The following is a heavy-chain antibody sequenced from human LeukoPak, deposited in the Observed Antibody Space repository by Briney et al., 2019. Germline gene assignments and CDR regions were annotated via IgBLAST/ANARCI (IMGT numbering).Heavy chain of an antibody. J-gene: IGHJ4*02. CDR2: IYYSGST. V-gene: IGHV4-39*01. D-gene: IGHD3-3*01. CDR3: ARAPLRFLEWLSFDY. Sequence: SETLSLTCTVSGGSISSSSHYWGWIRQSPGKGLEWIGSIYYSGSTYYNPSLKSRVTISVDTSKNQFSLKLSSVTAADTAVYYCARAPLRFLEWLSFDYWGQGTLVTVSS. CDR1: GGSISSSSHY.